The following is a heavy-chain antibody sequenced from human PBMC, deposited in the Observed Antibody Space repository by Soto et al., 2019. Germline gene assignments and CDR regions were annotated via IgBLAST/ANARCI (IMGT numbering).Heavy chain of an antibody. J-gene: IGHJ5*02. CDR3: ARKDKSGYFNWFDP. V-gene: IGHV5-51*01. D-gene: IGHD3-22*01. CDR2: IFPSDSDT. CDR1: GYKFTSSW. Sequence: EAQLVQSRAEVKKAGESPKISCRTSGYKFTSSWIAWVRQMPGKGLEWMGIIFPSDSDTRYSPSFQGQVTISADRSTSTVFLQWASLKASDTAVYFCARKDKSGYFNWFDPWGQGTLVTVSS.